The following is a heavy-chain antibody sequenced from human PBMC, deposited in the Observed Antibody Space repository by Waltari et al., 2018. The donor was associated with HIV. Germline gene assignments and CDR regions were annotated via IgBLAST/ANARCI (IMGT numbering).Heavy chain of an antibody. V-gene: IGHV1-46*01. D-gene: IGHD3-9*01. Sequence: QVQLVQSGAEVKKPGASVKVSCKASGYTFTSYYMHWVRQAPGQGLEWMGIINPSGGSTSYAQKFQGRVTMTRDTSTSTVYMELSSLRSEDTAVYYCARDQRWNVLRYFDWLFTFDYWGQGTLVTVSS. CDR3: ARDQRWNVLRYFDWLFTFDY. CDR2: INPSGGST. J-gene: IGHJ4*02. CDR1: GYTFTSYY.